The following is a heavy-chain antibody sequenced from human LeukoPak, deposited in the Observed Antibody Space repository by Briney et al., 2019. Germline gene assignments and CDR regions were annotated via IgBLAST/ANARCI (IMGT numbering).Heavy chain of an antibody. V-gene: IGHV4-30-4*08. CDR3: ARVYCSSTSCYKGYYYMDV. CDR2: IYYSGST. Sequence: WVRQMPGKGLEWMGIIYYSGSTYYNPSLKSRVTISVDTSKNQFSLKLSSVTAADTAVYYCARVYCSSTSCYKGYYYMDVWGKGTTVTASS. D-gene: IGHD2-2*02. J-gene: IGHJ6*03.